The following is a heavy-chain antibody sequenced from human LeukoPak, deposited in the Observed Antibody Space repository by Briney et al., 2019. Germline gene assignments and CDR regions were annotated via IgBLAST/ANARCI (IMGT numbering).Heavy chain of an antibody. V-gene: IGHV1-8*01. Sequence: ASEKVSCKASGYTFTSYDINWVRQATGQGLEWMGWMNPNSGNTGYAQKFQGRVTMTRNTSISTAYMELSSLRSEDTAVYYCARGLFGSGSSFYVYWGQGTLVTVSS. CDR2: MNPNSGNT. CDR1: GYTFTSYD. CDR3: ARGLFGSGSSFYVY. J-gene: IGHJ4*02. D-gene: IGHD3-10*01.